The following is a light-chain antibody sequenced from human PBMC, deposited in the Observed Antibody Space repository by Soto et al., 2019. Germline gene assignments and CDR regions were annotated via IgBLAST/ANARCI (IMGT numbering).Light chain of an antibody. Sequence: QSALTQPPSASGSPGQSVTISCTGTSSDVGGYNYVSWYQHHPGKGPKLMIYEVSKRTSGVPDRFSGSKSGNTASLTVSGLQAEDEADYYCSSFAGSNTVFGGGTKVTVL. V-gene: IGLV2-8*01. J-gene: IGLJ2*01. CDR2: EVS. CDR1: SSDVGGYNY. CDR3: SSFAGSNTV.